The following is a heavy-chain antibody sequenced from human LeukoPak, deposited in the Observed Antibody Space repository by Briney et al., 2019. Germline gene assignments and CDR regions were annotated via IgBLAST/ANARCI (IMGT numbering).Heavy chain of an antibody. J-gene: IGHJ3*02. V-gene: IGHV4-31*03. Sequence: SETLSLTCTVSGVSISSGGYYWSWIRQHPGKGLEWIGYIYYSGSTYYNPSLKSRVTISVDTSKNQFSLKLSSVTAADTAVYYCAREASGDAFDIWGQGTMVTVSS. CDR2: IYYSGST. CDR1: GVSISSGGYY. D-gene: IGHD3-10*01. CDR3: AREASGDAFDI.